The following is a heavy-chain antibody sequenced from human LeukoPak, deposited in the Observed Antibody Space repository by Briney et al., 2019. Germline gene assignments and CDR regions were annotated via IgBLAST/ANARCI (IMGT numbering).Heavy chain of an antibody. CDR3: ATAAAKVWGSYRPDY. D-gene: IGHD3-16*02. Sequence: GGSLRLSCAASGFTFSSYWMHWVRQTTGKGLVWVSRIYGDGSSTSYAASVKGRFTISRDNAKNSLYLQMNSLRDEDTAVYYCATAAAKVWGSYRPDYWGQGTLVTVSS. CDR1: GFTFSSYW. CDR2: IYGDGSST. V-gene: IGHV3-74*01. J-gene: IGHJ4*02.